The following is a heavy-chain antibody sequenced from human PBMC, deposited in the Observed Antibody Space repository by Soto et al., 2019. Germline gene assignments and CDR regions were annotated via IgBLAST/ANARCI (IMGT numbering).Heavy chain of an antibody. CDR1: GYTFTGYG. CDR3: ARKIMMYYYDGSGRGGFDP. J-gene: IGHJ5*02. CDR2: ISANTGKT. Sequence: QAQLVQSGAEVKRPGASVKVSCTASGYTFTGYGIAWVRQAPGQGLEWMGWISANTGKTDYAQTLRGRVTITTDTATTIAYMKLRGLRTDDTAIYYCARKIMMYYYDGSGRGGFDPWGQGTLVTVSS. D-gene: IGHD3-22*01. V-gene: IGHV1-18*04.